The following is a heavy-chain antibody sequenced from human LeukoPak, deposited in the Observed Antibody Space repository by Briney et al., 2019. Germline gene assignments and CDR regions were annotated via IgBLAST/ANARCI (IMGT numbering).Heavy chain of an antibody. D-gene: IGHD3-10*01. CDR2: IKSKTDGATT. CDR3: PIDHILRSGSYYTPSWFAP. V-gene: IGHV3-15*01. CDR1: GFTFGNAW. J-gene: IGHJ5*02. Sequence: GVLRLSCAASGFTFGNAWMTWVRQAPGKWLEWGGRIKSKTDGATTDYAAPGKGRFTISRDDSENTLYLQINSLKTEAAAVYYCPIDHILRSGSYYTPSWFAPWGQGTLVTVSS.